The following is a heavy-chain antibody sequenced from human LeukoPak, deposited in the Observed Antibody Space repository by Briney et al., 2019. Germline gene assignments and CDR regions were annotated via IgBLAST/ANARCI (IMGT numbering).Heavy chain of an antibody. V-gene: IGHV3-23*01. D-gene: IGHD2-2*01. CDR2: ISGSGGST. Sequence: GGSLRLSCAASGFTFSSYAMSWVRQAPRKGLEWVSAISGSGGSTYYADSVKGRFTISRDNSKNTLYLQMNSLRAEDTAVYYCAKNRVVVPAAMRSWGQGTLVTVSS. J-gene: IGHJ5*02. CDR1: GFTFSSYA. CDR3: AKNRVVVPAAMRS.